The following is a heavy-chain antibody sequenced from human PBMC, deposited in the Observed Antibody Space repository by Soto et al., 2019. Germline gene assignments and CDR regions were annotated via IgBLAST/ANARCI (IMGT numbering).Heavy chain of an antibody. V-gene: IGHV1-2*04. CDR1: GGTFSRYA. D-gene: IGHD3-10*01. CDR2: INPNSGAT. J-gene: IGHJ4*02. Sequence: ASVKVSCKASGGTFSRYAISWVRQAPGQGLEWMGGINPNSGATNYAQKFQGWVTMTRDTSTSTAYMELSRLRSDDTAVYYCARDYYGSGSYSGFDYWGQGTLVTVSS. CDR3: ARDYYGSGSYSGFDY.